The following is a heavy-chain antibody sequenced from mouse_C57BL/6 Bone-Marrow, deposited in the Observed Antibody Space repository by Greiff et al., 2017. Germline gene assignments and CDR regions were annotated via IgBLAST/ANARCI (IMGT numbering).Heavy chain of an antibody. V-gene: IGHV1-52*01. Sequence: VQLQQPGAELVRPGSSVKLSCKASGYTFTSYWMHWVKQRPIQGLEWIGNIDPSDSETHYNQKFKDKATLTVDKSSSTAYMQHSSLTSEDSAVYYCARSDRDDGYYSAWFAYWGQGTLVTVSA. D-gene: IGHD2-3*01. CDR1: GYTFTSYW. CDR2: IDPSDSET. J-gene: IGHJ3*01. CDR3: ARSDRDDGYYSAWFAY.